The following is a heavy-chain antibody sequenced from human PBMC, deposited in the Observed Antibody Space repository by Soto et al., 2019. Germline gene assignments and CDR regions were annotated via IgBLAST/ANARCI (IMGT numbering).Heavy chain of an antibody. Sequence: QVQLQQWGAGLLKPSETLSLTCAVYGGSFSGYYWSWIRQPPGKGLEWIGEINHSGSTNYNPSLKSRVTISVDTSKNQFSLKLSSVTAADTAVYYCARGDRCSGGSCAHFDYWGQGTLVTVSS. V-gene: IGHV4-34*01. CDR3: ARGDRCSGGSCAHFDY. D-gene: IGHD2-15*01. J-gene: IGHJ4*02. CDR1: GGSFSGYY. CDR2: INHSGST.